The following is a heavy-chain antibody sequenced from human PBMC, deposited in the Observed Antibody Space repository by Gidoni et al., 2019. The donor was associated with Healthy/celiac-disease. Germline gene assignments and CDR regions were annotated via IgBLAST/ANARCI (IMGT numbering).Heavy chain of an antibody. Sequence: EVQLVESGGGLVQPGGSLKLSCAASGFPFSGSAMHWVRQASGKGLEWVGRIRSKANSYATAYAASVKGRFTISRDDSKNTAYLQMNSLKTEDTAVYYCTRPTQSYGNWFDPWGQGTLVTVSS. CDR2: IRSKANSYAT. CDR1: GFPFSGSA. D-gene: IGHD3-16*01. V-gene: IGHV3-73*02. CDR3: TRPTQSYGNWFDP. J-gene: IGHJ5*02.